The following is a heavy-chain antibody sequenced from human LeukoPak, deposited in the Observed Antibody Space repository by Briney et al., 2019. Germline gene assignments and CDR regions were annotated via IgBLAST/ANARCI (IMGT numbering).Heavy chain of an antibody. CDR2: IIPIFGTA. CDR3: AGTYGSGSYSDLSFDY. D-gene: IGHD3-10*01. J-gene: IGHJ4*02. Sequence: GASVKVSCKASGGTFSSYAISWVRQAPGQGLEWVGGIIPIFGTANYAQKFQGRVTTTTDESTSTAYMELSSLRSEDTAVYYCAGTYGSGSYSDLSFDYWGQGTLVTVSS. CDR1: GGTFSSYA. V-gene: IGHV1-69*05.